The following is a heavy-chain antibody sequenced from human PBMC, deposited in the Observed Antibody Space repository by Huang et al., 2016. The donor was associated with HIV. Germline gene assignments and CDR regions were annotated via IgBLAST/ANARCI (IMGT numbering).Heavy chain of an antibody. CDR3: ARTGVAVSDDPEYFQH. CDR1: GDSINSNTFY. J-gene: IGHJ1*01. Sequence: QESGPGLVGPSETLSLTCAVSGDSINSNTFYWGWIRRPPGKGLEWIGSIYYRGTTDYNPALKRRARIAVDASKNRIFLHLRSVTAADTGVYYCARTGVAVSDDPEYFQHWGQGALVTIS. D-gene: IGHD3-3*01. V-gene: IGHV4-39*02. CDR2: IYYRGTT.